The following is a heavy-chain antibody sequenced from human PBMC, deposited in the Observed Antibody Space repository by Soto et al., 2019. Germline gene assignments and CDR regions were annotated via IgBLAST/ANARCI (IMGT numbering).Heavy chain of an antibody. V-gene: IGHV3-21*01. D-gene: IGHD2-2*01. J-gene: IGHJ4*02. CDR1: GFTFSSYS. CDR2: ISSSSSYI. CDR3: ARVGCSSTSCYGYYFDY. Sequence: GGSLRLSCAASGFTFSSYSMNWVRQAPGKGLEWVSSISSSSSYIYYADSVKGRFTISRDNAKNSLYLQMNSLRAEDTAVYYCARVGCSSTSCYGYYFDYWGQGTLVTVSS.